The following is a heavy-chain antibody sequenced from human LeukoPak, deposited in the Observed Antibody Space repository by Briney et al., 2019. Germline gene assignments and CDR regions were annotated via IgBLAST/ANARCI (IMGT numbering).Heavy chain of an antibody. CDR1: GGSISSSSYY. CDR2: IYTSGST. Sequence: SQTLSLTCTVSGGSISSSSYYWSWIRQPAGKGLEWIGRIYTSGSTNYNPSLKSRVTISVDTSKNQFSLKLSSVTAADTAVYYCARYPSIPSGGFDPWGQGTLVTVSS. D-gene: IGHD2-2*02. V-gene: IGHV4-61*02. CDR3: ARYPSIPSGGFDP. J-gene: IGHJ5*02.